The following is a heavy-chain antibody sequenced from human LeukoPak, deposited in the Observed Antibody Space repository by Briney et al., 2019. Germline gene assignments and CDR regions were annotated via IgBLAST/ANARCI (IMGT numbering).Heavy chain of an antibody. CDR3: TRGYDTTGYFSY. D-gene: IGHD3-22*01. V-gene: IGHV7-4-1*02. CDR2: IDTNTGNP. CDR1: GYTFSNYT. J-gene: IGHJ4*02. Sequence: ASVTVSCTASGYTFSNYTLNWVRQAPGQGLEWMGWIDTNTGNPTYAQGFIGRFVFSLDTSVTTACLQISSLKAEDTAVYYCTRGYDTTGYFSYWGQGTLVTVSS.